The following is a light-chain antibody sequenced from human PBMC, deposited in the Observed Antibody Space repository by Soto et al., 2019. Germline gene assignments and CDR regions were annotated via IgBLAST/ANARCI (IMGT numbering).Light chain of an antibody. J-gene: IGKJ1*01. V-gene: IGKV1-39*01. Sequence: DIQMTQSPSSLSASIGDRVTITCRASQSISRYLNWYQQKLGKAPKLLIYAASSLQSGVPSRFSGSGSGTDFTLTISSLQPEDFATYYCHQSYSTLWTFGQGTKVDIK. CDR2: AAS. CDR3: HQSYSTLWT. CDR1: QSISRY.